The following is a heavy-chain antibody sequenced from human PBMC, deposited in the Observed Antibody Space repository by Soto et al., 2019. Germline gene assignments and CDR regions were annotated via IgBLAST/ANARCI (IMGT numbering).Heavy chain of an antibody. CDR2: IYPGDSDT. D-gene: IGHD2-15*01. Sequence: GESLKISCKGSGYSFTDCWIGWVRQMPGKGLEYMGIIYPGDSDTRYSPSFQGQVTISADKSISTAYLQWTNLKASDTAMYYCARRQDCSGGTCKAFDYWGQGTLVTVSS. V-gene: IGHV5-51*01. J-gene: IGHJ4*02. CDR1: GYSFTDCW. CDR3: ARRQDCSGGTCKAFDY.